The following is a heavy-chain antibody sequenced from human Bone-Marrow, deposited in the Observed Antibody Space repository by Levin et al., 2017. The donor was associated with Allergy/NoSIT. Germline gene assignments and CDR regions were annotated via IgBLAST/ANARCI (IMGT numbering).Heavy chain of an antibody. CDR3: ARHSSWYDDYDYYMDV. CDR1: GYSISSGYY. J-gene: IGHJ6*03. CDR2: IYHSGST. V-gene: IGHV4-38-2*01. D-gene: IGHD6-13*01. Sequence: SETLSLTCAVSGYSISSGYYWGWIRQPPGKGLEWIGSIYHSGSTYYNPSLKSRVTISVDTSKNQFSLKLSSVTAADTAVYYCARHSSWYDDYDYYMDVWGKGTTVTVSS.